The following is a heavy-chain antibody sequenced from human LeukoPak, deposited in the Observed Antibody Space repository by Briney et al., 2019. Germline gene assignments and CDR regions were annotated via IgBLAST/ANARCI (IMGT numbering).Heavy chain of an antibody. D-gene: IGHD3-16*01. J-gene: IGHJ4*02. CDR2: ISIYNGDT. V-gene: IGHV1-18*01. Sequence: ASVKVSCKASGYTFSTFGITWVRQAPGQGLEWMGWISIYNGDTHFAPRLQGRVSLTTDTSTNTAYMELRSLRSDDTAMYFCARAQREGAFDYWGQGTRVTVSS. CDR1: GYTFSTFG. CDR3: ARAQREGAFDY.